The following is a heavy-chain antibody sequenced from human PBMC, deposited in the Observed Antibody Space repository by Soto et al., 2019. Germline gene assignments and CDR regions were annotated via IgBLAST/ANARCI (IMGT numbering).Heavy chain of an antibody. CDR2: ISGSGGNT. Sequence: GGSLRLSCAGSGFTFSSYAMSWVRQGPGKGLEWVSTISGSGGNTYYADSVKGRFTISRDNSKNTLSLQMNSLRAEDTAVYYCAKDLCAYSSGSCYFDYWGQGSLVTVSS. J-gene: IGHJ4*02. D-gene: IGHD6-19*01. V-gene: IGHV3-23*01. CDR3: AKDLCAYSSGSCYFDY. CDR1: GFTFSSYA.